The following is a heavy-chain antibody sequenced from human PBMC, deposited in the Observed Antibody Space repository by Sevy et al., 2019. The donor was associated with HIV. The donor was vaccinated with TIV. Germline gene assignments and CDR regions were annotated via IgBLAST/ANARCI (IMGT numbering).Heavy chain of an antibody. J-gene: IGHJ6*02. Sequence: ASVKVSCKASGGTFSSYAISWVRQAPGQGLEWMGGIIPIFGTANYAQKFQGRVTITADESTSTGYMELSSLRSEDTAVYYCARTPDCEIKGAYYDMDVWGQGTTVTVSS. V-gene: IGHV1-69*13. CDR1: GGTFSSYA. D-gene: IGHD1-26*01. CDR2: IIPIFGTA. CDR3: ARTPDCEIKGAYYDMDV.